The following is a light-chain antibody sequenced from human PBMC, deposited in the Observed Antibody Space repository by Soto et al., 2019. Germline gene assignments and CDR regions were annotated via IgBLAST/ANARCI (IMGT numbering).Light chain of an antibody. CDR3: QQYYSSPLT. V-gene: IGKV4-1*01. Sequence: DIVMTQFPDSLAVSLGERATIKCRSSQSVLYNSNNKNYLAWYRQKPGQPPKLLIYWASTRDSGVPDRFSGSGSGTDFTLTISSLQAEDVAVYYCQQYYSSPLTFGGGTKVDIK. J-gene: IGKJ4*01. CDR2: WAS. CDR1: QSVLYNSNNKNY.